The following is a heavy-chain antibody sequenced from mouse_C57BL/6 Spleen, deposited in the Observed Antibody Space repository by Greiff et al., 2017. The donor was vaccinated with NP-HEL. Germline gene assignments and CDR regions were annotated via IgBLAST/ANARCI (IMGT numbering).Heavy chain of an antibody. CDR3: TENGNYY. V-gene: IGHV1-15*01. Sequence: QVQLKQSGAELVRPGASVTLSCKASGYTFTDYEMHWVKQTPVHGLEWIGAIDPETGGTAYNQKFKGKAILTADKSSSTAYMELRSLTSEDSAVYYCTENGNYYWGQGTTLTVSS. J-gene: IGHJ2*01. CDR2: IDPETGGT. CDR1: GYTFTDYE. D-gene: IGHD2-1*01.